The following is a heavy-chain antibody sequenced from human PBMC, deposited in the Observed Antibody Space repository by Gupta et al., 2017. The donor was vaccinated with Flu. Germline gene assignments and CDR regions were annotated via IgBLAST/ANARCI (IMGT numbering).Heavy chain of an antibody. CDR1: GYSISSGYF. CDR3: ARGTFSGFSEGFDS. Sequence: QVQLQESGPGLVKPSETLSLTCAVSGYSISSGYFWAWIRQPPGNGLEWIGTIYRTGDTYYNPSLTSRVVMSVDTSENQFSLRLASVTAADTALYFCARGTFSGFSEGFDSWGQGTPVTVSS. D-gene: IGHD6-19*01. V-gene: IGHV4-38-2*01. CDR2: IYRTGDT. J-gene: IGHJ4*02.